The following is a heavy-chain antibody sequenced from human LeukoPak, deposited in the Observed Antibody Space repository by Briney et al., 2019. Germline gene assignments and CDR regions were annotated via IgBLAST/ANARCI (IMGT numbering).Heavy chain of an antibody. D-gene: IGHD2/OR15-2a*01. V-gene: IGHV1-46*03. CDR1: GYTFTSYY. CDR3: ARVNPLAQYYNWFDP. J-gene: IGHJ5*02. Sequence: ASVKVSCKASGYTFTSYYMHWVRQAPGQGLEWMGIINPSGGSTSYAQKFQGRVTMTRDTSTSTVYMELSSLRSEDTVVYYCARVNPLAQYYNWFDPWGQGTLDTVSS. CDR2: INPSGGST.